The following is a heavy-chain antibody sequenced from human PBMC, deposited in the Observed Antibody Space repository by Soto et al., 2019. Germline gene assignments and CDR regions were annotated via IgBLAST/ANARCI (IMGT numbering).Heavy chain of an antibody. CDR2: IIPIFGTA. Sequence: SVKVFLKASAGTFSSYAISWARQAPGQGLEWMGGIIPIFGTANYSQNFQGRVTITADESTSTAYMELSSLRSEDTAVYYCARASYSGSYPYYFDYWGQGTPVPVSS. CDR1: AGTFSSYA. D-gene: IGHD1-26*01. V-gene: IGHV1-69*13. J-gene: IGHJ4*02. CDR3: ARASYSGSYPYYFDY.